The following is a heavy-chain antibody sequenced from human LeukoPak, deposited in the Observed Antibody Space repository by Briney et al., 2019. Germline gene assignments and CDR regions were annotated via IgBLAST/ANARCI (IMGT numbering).Heavy chain of an antibody. CDR2: IYYSGST. Sequence: SQTLSLTCTVSGGSISSGDYYWSWIRQPPGKGLEWIGYIYYSGSTNYNPSLKSRVTISVDTSKNQFSLKLSSVTAADTAVYYCARAWSGGDCYFGYWGQGTLVTVSS. CDR1: GGSISSGDYY. D-gene: IGHD2-21*02. CDR3: ARAWSGGDCYFGY. J-gene: IGHJ4*02. V-gene: IGHV4-30-4*01.